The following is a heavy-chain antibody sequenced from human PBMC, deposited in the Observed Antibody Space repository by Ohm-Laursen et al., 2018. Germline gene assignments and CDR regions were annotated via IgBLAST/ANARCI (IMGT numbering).Heavy chain of an antibody. CDR1: GFTFDDYA. Sequence: SLRLSCAASGFTFDDYAMHWVRQAPGKGLEWVSGISWNSGSIGYADSVKGRFTISRDNAKNSLYLQMNSLRAEDTALYYCAKDSSGWPYYYYYGMDVWGQGTTVTVSS. CDR2: ISWNSGSI. D-gene: IGHD6-19*01. J-gene: IGHJ6*02. V-gene: IGHV3-9*01. CDR3: AKDSSGWPYYYYYGMDV.